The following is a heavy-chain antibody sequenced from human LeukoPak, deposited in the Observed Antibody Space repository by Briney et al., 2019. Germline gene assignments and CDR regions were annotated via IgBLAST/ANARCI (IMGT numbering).Heavy chain of an antibody. CDR2: ISGSGDRT. J-gene: IGHJ4*02. CDR3: AKTRPLDSSSWPHGDY. V-gene: IGHV3-23*01. Sequence: GGSLRLSCAASGFTFSSYAMSWVRQAPGKGLEWVSAISGSGDRTYYGDSVKGRFTISRDNSKNTLYLQMNSLRAEDTAVYYCAKTRPLDSSSWPHGDYWGQGTLVTVSS. D-gene: IGHD6-13*01. CDR1: GFTFSSYA.